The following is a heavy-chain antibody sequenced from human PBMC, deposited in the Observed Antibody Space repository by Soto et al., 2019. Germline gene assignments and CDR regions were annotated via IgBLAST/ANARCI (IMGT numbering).Heavy chain of an antibody. CDR2: ISSNGGST. D-gene: IGHD3-22*01. CDR3: AREVPSMIVVVITIDAFDI. CDR1: GFTFSSYA. J-gene: IGHJ3*02. V-gene: IGHV3-64*02. Sequence: GGSLRLSCAASGFTFSSYAMHWVRQAPGKRLEYVSAISSNGGSTYYADSVKGRFTISRDNSKNTLYLQMNSLRAEDTAVYYCAREVPSMIVVVITIDAFDIWGQGTMVTVSS.